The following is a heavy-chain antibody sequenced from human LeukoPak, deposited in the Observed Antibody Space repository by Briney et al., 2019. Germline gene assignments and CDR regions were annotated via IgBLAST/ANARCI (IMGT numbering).Heavy chain of an antibody. Sequence: ASVKVSCKVSGYTLTELSMHWVRQVPGKGLEWMGGFDPEDGETIYAQKFQGRVTMTEDTSTDTAYMELSSLRSEDTAVYYCATVQVRDDPGGLDYWGQGTLVTVSS. J-gene: IGHJ4*02. CDR1: GYTLTELS. CDR3: ATVQVRDDPGGLDY. V-gene: IGHV1-24*01. CDR2: FDPEDGET. D-gene: IGHD1-1*01.